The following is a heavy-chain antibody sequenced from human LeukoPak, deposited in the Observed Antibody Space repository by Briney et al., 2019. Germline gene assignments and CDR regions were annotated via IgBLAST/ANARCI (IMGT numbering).Heavy chain of an antibody. V-gene: IGHV1-2*02. D-gene: IGHD2-8*02. CDR2: INPSSGGT. CDR3: PRVQTYAGDPGRGYFGF. CDR1: IYTHQQM. J-gene: IGHJ2*01. Sequence: ASVPVSCLCSRWIYTHQQMHALRQAPGQGLEWMGWINPSSGGTNSAPKLQGRVTMTRDTSISTANMELSSQRSDDTAVYYYPRVQTYAGDPGRGYFGFWCRGTLVTVSS.